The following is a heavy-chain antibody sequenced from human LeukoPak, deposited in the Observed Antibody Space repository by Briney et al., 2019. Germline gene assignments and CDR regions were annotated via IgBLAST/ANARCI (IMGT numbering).Heavy chain of an antibody. D-gene: IGHD6-19*01. CDR1: GGSFSGYY. V-gene: IGHV4-34*01. CDR3: ARVLEGSSGQHWYFDL. Sequence: ASETLSLTCAVYGGSFSGYYWSWIRQPPGKGLEWIGEINHSGSTNYNPSLKSRVTISVDTSKNQFSLRLSSVTAADTAVYYCARVLEGSSGQHWYFDLWGRGTLVTVYS. CDR2: INHSGST. J-gene: IGHJ2*01.